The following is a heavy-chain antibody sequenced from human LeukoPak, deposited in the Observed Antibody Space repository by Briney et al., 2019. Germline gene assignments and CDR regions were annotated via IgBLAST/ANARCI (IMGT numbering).Heavy chain of an antibody. Sequence: ASVKVSCKASGYTFTGYYMNWVRQAPGQRLEWMGWINPNSGGTNYAQKFQGRVTMTGDTSISTAYMELSSLRSDDTAVYYCASRKQQLVRSGHSFDYWGQGTLVTVSS. CDR3: ASRKQQLVRSGHSFDY. D-gene: IGHD6-13*01. CDR1: GYTFTGYY. J-gene: IGHJ4*02. CDR2: INPNSGGT. V-gene: IGHV1-2*02.